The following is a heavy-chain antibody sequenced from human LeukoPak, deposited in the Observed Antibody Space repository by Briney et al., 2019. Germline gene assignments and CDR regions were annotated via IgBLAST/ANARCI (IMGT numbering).Heavy chain of an antibody. CDR2: ITTSDGNT. CDR1: GFTFSSYT. D-gene: IGHD7-27*01. Sequence: GGSLRLSCAASGFTFSSYTMSWVCQAPGKGLEWVSTITTSDGNTYYADSVKGRFTVPRDNSKNTLFLQMDSLTAEDAAVYYCAKDGGLWVSAHWGDSWGRGTMVTVSS. CDR3: AKDGGLWVSAHWGDS. J-gene: IGHJ4*02. V-gene: IGHV3-23*01.